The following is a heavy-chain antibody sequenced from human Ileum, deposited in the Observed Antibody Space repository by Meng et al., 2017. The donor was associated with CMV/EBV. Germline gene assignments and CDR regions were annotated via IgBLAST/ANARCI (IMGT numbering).Heavy chain of an antibody. CDR3: VGGGSGRIDY. Sequence: RSWAASGLTFSTYWMHWVRQAPGEGMVWVSRIKTDGSYTTYADSVKGRFTISRDNAKKTLYLQMNGLRLEDTAVYYCVGGGSGRIDYWGQGTLVTVSS. J-gene: IGHJ4*02. V-gene: IGHV3-74*03. CDR2: IKTDGSYT. CDR1: GLTFSTYW. D-gene: IGHD3-16*01.